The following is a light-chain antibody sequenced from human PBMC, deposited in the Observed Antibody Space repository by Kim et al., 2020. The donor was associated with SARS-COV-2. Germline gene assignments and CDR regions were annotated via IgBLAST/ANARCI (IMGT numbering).Light chain of an antibody. CDR1: SSDIGNYNY. CDR3: TSYTSSPTLGV. V-gene: IGLV2-14*03. Sequence: QLITISCTGSSSDIGNYNYVSWYQHHPGKAPKLLIYDVSKRPSGVSNRFSGSKSGNTASLTISGLHADDETDYYCTSYTSSPTLGVFGTGTKVTVL. J-gene: IGLJ1*01. CDR2: DVS.